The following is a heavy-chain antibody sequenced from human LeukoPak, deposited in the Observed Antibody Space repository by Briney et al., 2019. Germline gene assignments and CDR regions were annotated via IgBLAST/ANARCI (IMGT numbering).Heavy chain of an antibody. CDR3: ARSNYYYGLDV. CDR1: GGSVSSGVYF. J-gene: IGHJ6*02. V-gene: IGHV4-61*08. Sequence: SETLSLTCTVSGGSVSSGVYFWSWIRQPPGKGLEWIGYIYYSGSTNYNSSLKGRVTISVDTSKNQFSLKLSSVTAADTAVYYCARSNYYYGLDVWGQGTTVTVSS. CDR2: IYYSGST.